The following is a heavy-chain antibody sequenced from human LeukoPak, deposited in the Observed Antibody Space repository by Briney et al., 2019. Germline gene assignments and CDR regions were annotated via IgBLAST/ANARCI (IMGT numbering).Heavy chain of an antibody. CDR2: FAPYNNNG. J-gene: IGHJ4*02. Sequence: ASVKVSCKASGCNFATYGISWVRQAPGQGLEWMGWFAPYNNNGNSAQKFQGRLTMTTDTSTSTASMELRSLRPDDTAVYYCTRDPRHRYGNFDNWGQGTLVTVSS. CDR3: TRDPRHRYGNFDN. D-gene: IGHD5-18*01. CDR1: GCNFATYG. V-gene: IGHV1-18*01.